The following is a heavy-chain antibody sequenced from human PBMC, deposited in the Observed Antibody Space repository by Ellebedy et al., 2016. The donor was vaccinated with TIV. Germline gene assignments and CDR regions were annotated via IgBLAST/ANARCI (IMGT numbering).Heavy chain of an antibody. Sequence: SETLSLTCTVSGGSISSYYWSWIRQAPGKGLEWIGYIYYSGSTNYNPSLKSRVTISVDTSKKHFSLRLSSVTAADTAVYYCVSIYYYGSGPVSFDPWGQGTLVTVSS. D-gene: IGHD3-10*01. J-gene: IGHJ5*02. CDR3: VSIYYYGSGPVSFDP. V-gene: IGHV4-59*01. CDR2: IYYSGST. CDR1: GGSISSYY.